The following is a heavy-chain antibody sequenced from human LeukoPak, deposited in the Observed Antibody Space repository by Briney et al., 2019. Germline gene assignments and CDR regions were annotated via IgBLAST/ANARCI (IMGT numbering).Heavy chain of an antibody. V-gene: IGHV3-21*01. CDR1: GFTFSSYS. CDR3: AKDGNHYYHSRDGDYFDY. D-gene: IGHD3-22*01. J-gene: IGHJ4*02. CDR2: ISSSSSYI. Sequence: PGGSLRLSCAASGFTFSSYSMNWVRQAPGKGLEWVSSISSSSSYIYYADSVKGRFTISRDNSKNTLYLQMNSLRAEDTAVYYCAKDGNHYYHSRDGDYFDYWGQGTLVTVSS.